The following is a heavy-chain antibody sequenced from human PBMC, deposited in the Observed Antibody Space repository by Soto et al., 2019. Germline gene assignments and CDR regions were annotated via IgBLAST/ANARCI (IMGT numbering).Heavy chain of an antibody. Sequence: SETLSLTCTVSGGSISSGGYYWSWIRQHPGKGLEWIGYIYYSGSTYYNPSLKSRVTISVDTSKSQFSLKLSSVTAADTAVYYCARGQLERRRLDYWGQGTLVTVSS. CDR1: GGSISSGGYY. D-gene: IGHD1-1*01. J-gene: IGHJ4*02. CDR3: ARGQLERRRLDY. CDR2: IYYSGST. V-gene: IGHV4-31*03.